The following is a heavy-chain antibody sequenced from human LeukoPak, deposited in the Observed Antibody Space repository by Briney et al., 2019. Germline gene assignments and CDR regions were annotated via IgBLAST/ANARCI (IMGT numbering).Heavy chain of an antibody. CDR2: ISTSGSII. Sequence: GGSLRLSCAASGFTFSDYYMSWLRQAPGKGLAWVSYISTSGSIIHYADSVEGRFTISRDNAKNSLYLQMNSLRAEDTALYYCARDATTQVGYVYMDVWGKGTTVTISS. D-gene: IGHD5-18*01. CDR1: GFTFSDYY. V-gene: IGHV3-11*04. CDR3: ARDATTQVGYVYMDV. J-gene: IGHJ6*03.